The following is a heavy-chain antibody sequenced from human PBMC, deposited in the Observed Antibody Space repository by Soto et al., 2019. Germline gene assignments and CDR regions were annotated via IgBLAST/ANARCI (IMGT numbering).Heavy chain of an antibody. J-gene: IGHJ4*02. CDR1: GFTVSSYW. Sequence: GESLKISCAASGFTVSSYWMSWVRQAPGKGLEWVANIKQDGSEKYYVDSVKGRFTISRDNAKNSLYLQMNSLRAEDTAVYYCARSTTNFDYWGQGTLVTVSS. D-gene: IGHD1-26*01. CDR3: ARSTTNFDY. V-gene: IGHV3-7*05. CDR2: IKQDGSEK.